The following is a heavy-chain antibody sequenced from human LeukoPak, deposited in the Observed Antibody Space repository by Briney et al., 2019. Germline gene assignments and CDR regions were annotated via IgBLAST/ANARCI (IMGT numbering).Heavy chain of an antibody. CDR3: ARDGYSSLTYYYYYMDV. Sequence: PSETLSLTCTVSGDSISPYYWSWIRQPPGKGLEWIGYIYYSGSTNYNPSLKSRVTISVDTSKNQFSLKLSSVTAADTAVYYCARDGYSSLTYYYYYMDVWGKGTTVTVSS. D-gene: IGHD6-13*01. CDR1: GDSISPYY. V-gene: IGHV4-59*12. CDR2: IYYSGST. J-gene: IGHJ6*03.